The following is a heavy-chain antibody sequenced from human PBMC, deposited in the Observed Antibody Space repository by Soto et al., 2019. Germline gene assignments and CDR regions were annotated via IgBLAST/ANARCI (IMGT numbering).Heavy chain of an antibody. CDR1: GFTFSSYG. D-gene: IGHD6-13*01. Sequence: QVQLVESGGGVVQPGRSLRLSCAASGFTFSSYGMHWVRQAPGKGLEWVAVISYDGSNKYYADSVKGRFTISRDNSKNTLYLEMNSLRAEDKAVYYCAKELAGYSSSWYLAYYYGMDVWGQGTTVTVSS. CDR2: ISYDGSNK. J-gene: IGHJ6*02. V-gene: IGHV3-30*18. CDR3: AKELAGYSSSWYLAYYYGMDV.